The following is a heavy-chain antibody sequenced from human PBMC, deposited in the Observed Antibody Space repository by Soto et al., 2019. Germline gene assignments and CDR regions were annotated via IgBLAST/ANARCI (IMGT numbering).Heavy chain of an antibody. D-gene: IGHD3-10*01. Sequence: SETLSLTCNVSGGSISSDDYYWTWIRQHPGKGLEWIGYIYYSGSTYYNPSLKSRVNISIDTSKNQFSLRLSSVTAADTAVYYCARDDARGGLEVFDIWGQGTMVTVSS. CDR3: ARDDARGGLEVFDI. CDR2: IYYSGST. CDR1: GGSISSDDYY. V-gene: IGHV4-31*03. J-gene: IGHJ3*02.